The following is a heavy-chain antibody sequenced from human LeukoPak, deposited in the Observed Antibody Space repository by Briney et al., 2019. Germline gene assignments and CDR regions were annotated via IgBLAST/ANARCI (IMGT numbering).Heavy chain of an antibody. Sequence: GGSLRLSCAASTFSVTNAWMSWVRQAPGKGLEWVGRIKSKTDGGTTDYAAPVKGRFTISRDDSKNTLYLQMNSLKTEDTAVYYCTTKYGPFDYWGQGTLVTVSS. D-gene: IGHD3-10*01. CDR1: TFSVTNAW. CDR2: IKSKTDGGTT. CDR3: TTKYGPFDY. V-gene: IGHV3-15*01. J-gene: IGHJ4*02.